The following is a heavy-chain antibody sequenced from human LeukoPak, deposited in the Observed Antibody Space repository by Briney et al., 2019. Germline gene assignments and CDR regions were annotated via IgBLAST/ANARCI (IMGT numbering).Heavy chain of an antibody. CDR2: MNIDGSVT. V-gene: IGHV3-74*01. D-gene: IGHD2-21*01. J-gene: IGHJ5*02. CDR3: ARVYIPPTWFDL. CDR1: GFTLNKYW. Sequence: GGSLRLSCAASGFTLNKYWMHWVRQAPGKGLVWVSRMNIDGSVTNYADSVKGRFTISRDNAKNTLYLQMNSLRAEDTAVYYCARVYIPPTWFDLWGQGTLVTVSS.